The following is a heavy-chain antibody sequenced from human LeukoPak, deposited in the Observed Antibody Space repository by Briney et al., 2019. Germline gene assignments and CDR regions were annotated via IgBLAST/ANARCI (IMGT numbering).Heavy chain of an antibody. Sequence: GGSLRLSCAASGFTFSSYGMHWVRQAPGKGLEWVAVIWYDGSNKYYADSVKGRFTIFRDNSKNTLYLQMNSLRAEDTAVYYCARGGLHTVTRFDYWGQGTLVTVSS. J-gene: IGHJ4*02. CDR2: IWYDGSNK. V-gene: IGHV3-33*01. CDR3: ARGGLHTVTRFDY. CDR1: GFTFSSYG. D-gene: IGHD4-17*01.